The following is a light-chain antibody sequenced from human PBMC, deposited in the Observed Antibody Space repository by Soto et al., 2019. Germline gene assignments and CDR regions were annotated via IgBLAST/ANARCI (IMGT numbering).Light chain of an antibody. V-gene: IGKV3D-20*01. CDR3: QQYSNSPT. Sequence: IVLTQSPATLSLSPGERATLSCGASQSVSNNYLAWYQQKPGLAPRLLIYDASSRATGIPDRFSGSGSGTDFTLTISRLESEDFAVYYCQQYSNSPTFGPGTKVDI. J-gene: IGKJ3*01. CDR1: QSVSNNY. CDR2: DAS.